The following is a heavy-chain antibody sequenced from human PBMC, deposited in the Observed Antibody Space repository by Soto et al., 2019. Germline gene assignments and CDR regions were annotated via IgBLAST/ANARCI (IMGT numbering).Heavy chain of an antibody. CDR1: GGTFSSYA. CDR2: IIPIFGTA. Sequence: SVKVSCKASGGTFSSYAISWVRQAPGQGLEWMGGIIPIFGTANYAQKFQGRVTITADKSTSTAYMELSSLRSEDTAVYYCAREGQLEYYYYGMDVWGQGATVTVSS. D-gene: IGHD6-6*01. J-gene: IGHJ6*02. CDR3: AREGQLEYYYYGMDV. V-gene: IGHV1-69*06.